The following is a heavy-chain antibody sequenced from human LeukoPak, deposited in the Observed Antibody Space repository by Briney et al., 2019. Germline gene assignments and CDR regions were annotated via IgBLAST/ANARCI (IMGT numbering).Heavy chain of an antibody. CDR3: ARGPPYGGYMAY. CDR2: IYYSGST. Sequence: PSETLSLTRTVSGGSISSSSYYWGWIRQPPGKGLEWIGSIYYSGSTYYNPSLKSRVTISVDTSNNQFSLKLSSVTAADTAVYYCARGPPYGGYMAYWGQGALVTVSS. CDR1: GGSISSSSYY. V-gene: IGHV4-39*07. J-gene: IGHJ4*02. D-gene: IGHD5-12*01.